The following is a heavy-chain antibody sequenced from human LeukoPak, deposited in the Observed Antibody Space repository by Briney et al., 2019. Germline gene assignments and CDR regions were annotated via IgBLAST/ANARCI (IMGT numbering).Heavy chain of an antibody. CDR2: IIPIFGTA. V-gene: IGHV1-69*06. J-gene: IGHJ3*02. CDR1: GYTFTSYY. Sequence: RASVKVSCKASGYTFTSYYMHWVRQAPGQGLEWMGGIIPIFGTANYAQKFQSRVTITADKSTSTAYMELSSLRSEDTAVYYCAREYGDYHDAFDIWGQGTMVTVSS. D-gene: IGHD4-17*01. CDR3: AREYGDYHDAFDI.